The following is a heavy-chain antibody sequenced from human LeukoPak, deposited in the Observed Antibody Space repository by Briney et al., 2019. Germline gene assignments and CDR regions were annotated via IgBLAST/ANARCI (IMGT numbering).Heavy chain of an antibody. Sequence: GGSLRLSCAASGFTFSNYCMSWVRQAPGKGLEWVANIKQDGSEKYYVVSVKGRFTISRDNAKNSLYLQMNSLRAKDTALYYCARDYYDSSGSSWFDPWGQGTLVTVSS. CDR3: ARDYYDSSGSSWFDP. CDR1: GFTFSNYC. J-gene: IGHJ5*02. D-gene: IGHD3-22*01. CDR2: IKQDGSEK. V-gene: IGHV3-7*01.